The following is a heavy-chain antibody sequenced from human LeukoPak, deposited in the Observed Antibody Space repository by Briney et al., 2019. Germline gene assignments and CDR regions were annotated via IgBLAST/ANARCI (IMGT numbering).Heavy chain of an antibody. J-gene: IGHJ4*02. CDR2: IIPIFGTA. Sequence: SVKVSCKASGGTFSSYAISWVRQAPGQGLEWMGGIIPIFGTANYAQKFQGRVTITADKSTSTAYMELSSLRSEDTAVYYCARDRGSGSRYFDYWGQGTLVTVSS. CDR1: GGTFSSYA. V-gene: IGHV1-69*06. CDR3: ARDRGSGSRYFDY. D-gene: IGHD3-10*01.